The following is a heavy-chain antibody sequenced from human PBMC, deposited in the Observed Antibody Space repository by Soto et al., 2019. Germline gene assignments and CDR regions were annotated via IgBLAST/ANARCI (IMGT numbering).Heavy chain of an antibody. J-gene: IGHJ4*02. CDR3: ASSIAARGGFDY. D-gene: IGHD6-6*01. CDR2: ISGSGGST. V-gene: IGHV3-23*01. Sequence: GGFLRLSCAASGFTFSSYAMSWVRQAPGKGLEWVSAISGSGGSTYYADSVKGRFTISRDNSKNTLYLQMNSLRAEDTAVYYCASSIAARGGFDYWGQGTLVTVSS. CDR1: GFTFSSYA.